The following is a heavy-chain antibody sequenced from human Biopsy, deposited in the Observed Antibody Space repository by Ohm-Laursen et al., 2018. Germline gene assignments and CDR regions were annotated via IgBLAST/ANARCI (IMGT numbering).Heavy chain of an antibody. V-gene: IGHV4-31*01. D-gene: IGHD3-22*01. J-gene: IGHJ5*02. Sequence: TLSLTCTVSGGPISSGGSYWSWIRQRPGKGLEWIGYIFNSANTYYNPSLKNLITISGDTSKNQFSLKLNSVTAADTAMYYCARGDYFDSNGYFWFDPWGQGTLVTVSS. CDR1: GGPISSGGSY. CDR3: ARGDYFDSNGYFWFDP. CDR2: IFNSANT.